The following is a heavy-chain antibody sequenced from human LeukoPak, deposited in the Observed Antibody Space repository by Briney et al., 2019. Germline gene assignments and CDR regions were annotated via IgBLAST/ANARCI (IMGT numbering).Heavy chain of an antibody. CDR1: GFTFSNYG. CDR3: ARDLTSNGGYVRNYGMDV. Sequence: PGGSLRLSCAASGFTFSNYGFHWVRQAPGKGLEWVALIYYDGSNKYYADSVKGRFAISRDSSKNTVYLQMNSLRGEDTAVYYCARDLTSNGGYVRNYGMDVWGKGTTVTVSS. J-gene: IGHJ6*04. V-gene: IGHV3-33*01. D-gene: IGHD5-12*01. CDR2: IYYDGSNK.